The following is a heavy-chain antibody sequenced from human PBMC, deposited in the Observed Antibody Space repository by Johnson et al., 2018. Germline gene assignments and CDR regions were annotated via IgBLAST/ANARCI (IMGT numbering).Heavy chain of an antibody. D-gene: IGHD2/OR15-2a*01. CDR1: GVIMSAYY. Sequence: VQLVETGPGLVKPSETLTLTCNVSGVIMSAYYWRWMRQSPGKGLEWIGQIYFSGSATYNPSLKSRVTFSVDTSNNQFSLNLRSVTAPDPAVSSCARESRTANRDYYYYGVDVWRQGTTVTVS. V-gene: IGHV4-59*01. CDR2: IYFSGSA. CDR3: ARESRTANRDYYYYGVDV. J-gene: IGHJ6*02.